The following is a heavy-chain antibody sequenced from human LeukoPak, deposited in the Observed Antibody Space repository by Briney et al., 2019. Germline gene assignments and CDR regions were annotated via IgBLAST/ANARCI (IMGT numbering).Heavy chain of an antibody. CDR3: SRRAWGSNYWYFDL. CDR2: IYPGDSDT. J-gene: IGHJ2*01. CDR1: GQGLTTYG. Sequence: GKSLEISCKGSGQGLTTYGIAWLGHFPGKGRGWMGFIYPGDSDTRYSPSFQGQVTISADKSISTAYLQWSSLKASDTAMYYCSRRAWGSNYWYFDLWGRGTLVTVSS. V-gene: IGHV5-51*01. D-gene: IGHD7-27*01.